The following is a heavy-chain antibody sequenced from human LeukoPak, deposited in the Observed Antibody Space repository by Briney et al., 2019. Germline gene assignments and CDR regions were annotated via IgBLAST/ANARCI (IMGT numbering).Heavy chain of an antibody. V-gene: IGHV3-23*01. CDR1: GFTLSNYA. D-gene: IGHD5-18*01. CDR2: ISGGGAYT. J-gene: IGHJ4*02. CDR3: ASGKETSMAQGY. Sequence: GGSLRLSCAASGFTLSNYAMTWVRQAPGKGLEWVSCISGGGAYTHYADSVKGRFTISRDISKNTVDLQLNSLRAEDTAVYYCASGKETSMAQGYWGQGTLVTVSS.